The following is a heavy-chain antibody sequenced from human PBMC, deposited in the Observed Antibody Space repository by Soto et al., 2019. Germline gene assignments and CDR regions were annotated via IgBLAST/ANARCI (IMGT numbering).Heavy chain of an antibody. Sequence: GGSLRLSCAASGFTFRIYTMHWVRQAPGKGLEWVSVISYDGDSIFYTDSVKGRFTISRDNSKNTLYLQMNSLRAEDTAVYYCAAAEQWLADPFDYWGQGTLVTVSS. V-gene: IGHV3-30-3*01. CDR1: GFTFRIYT. D-gene: IGHD6-19*01. CDR2: ISYDGDSI. J-gene: IGHJ4*02. CDR3: AAAEQWLADPFDY.